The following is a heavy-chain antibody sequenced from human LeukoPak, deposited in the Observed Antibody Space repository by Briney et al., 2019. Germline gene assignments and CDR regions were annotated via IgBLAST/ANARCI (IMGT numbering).Heavy chain of an antibody. D-gene: IGHD3-10*01. CDR3: ARDGNYGSGSYIPYYFHY. CDR2: INPSGGST. V-gene: IGHV1-46*04. J-gene: IGHJ4*02. Sequence: ASVRVSCKASGYTFTSYYMHWVRQAPGQGLEWMGLINPSGGSTNYAQKLQGRVTITRETTTRTVYMEQSSLRSEDTAVYYCARDGNYGSGSYIPYYFHYWGQGTLVTAS. CDR1: GYTFTSYY.